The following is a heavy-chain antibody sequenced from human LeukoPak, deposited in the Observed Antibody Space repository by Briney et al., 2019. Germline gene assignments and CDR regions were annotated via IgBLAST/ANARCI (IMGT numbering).Heavy chain of an antibody. CDR2: IYTSGST. V-gene: IGHV4-61*02. D-gene: IGHD3-22*01. J-gene: IGHJ4*02. CDR1: GGSISSGSYY. Sequence: RASQTLSLTCTVSGGSISSGSYYWSWIRQAAGKGLEWIGRIYTSGSTKYNTSLKSRVTISVDTSKNQFSLKLSSVTAADTAVYYCARADHDYYDSSGYLGYWGPGTLVTVSS. CDR3: ARADHDYYDSSGYLGY.